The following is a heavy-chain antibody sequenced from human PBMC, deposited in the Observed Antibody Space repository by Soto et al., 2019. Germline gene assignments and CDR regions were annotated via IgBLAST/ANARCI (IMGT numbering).Heavy chain of an antibody. Sequence: QLQLQESGPGLVKPSETLSLTCTVSGGSISSSSYYWGWIRQPPGKGLEWIGRIYYSGSTYYNPSLKSRVTISVDTSKIQFSLTLSSVTAADTAVYYCARHYGEMATPDYWGQGTLVTVSS. D-gene: IGHD5-12*01. CDR3: ARHYGEMATPDY. CDR2: IYYSGST. CDR1: GGSISSSSYY. J-gene: IGHJ4*02. V-gene: IGHV4-39*01.